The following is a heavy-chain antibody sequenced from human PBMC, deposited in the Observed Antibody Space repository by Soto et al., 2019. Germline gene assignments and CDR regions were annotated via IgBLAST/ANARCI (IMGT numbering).Heavy chain of an antibody. Sequence: ASVKVSCKASGYTFTSYAMHWVRQAPGQRLEWMGWINAGNGNTKYSQKFQGRVTITRDTSASTAYMELSSLRSEDTAVYYCARDGLGYCTNGVCGEDGMDVWGQGTTVTGSS. CDR1: GYTFTSYA. CDR2: INAGNGNT. V-gene: IGHV1-3*01. D-gene: IGHD2-8*01. CDR3: ARDGLGYCTNGVCGEDGMDV. J-gene: IGHJ6*02.